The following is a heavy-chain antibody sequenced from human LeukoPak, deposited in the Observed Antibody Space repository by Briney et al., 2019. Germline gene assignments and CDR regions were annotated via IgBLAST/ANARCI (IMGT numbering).Heavy chain of an antibody. Sequence: PSETLSLTCTVSGGSISSGDYYWSWIRQPPGKGLEWIGYIYYSGSTYYNPSLKSRVTISVDTSKNQFSLKLSSVTAADTAVYYCARIGAMVRGRKNWFDPWGQGTLVTVSS. CDR3: ARIGAMVRGRKNWFDP. D-gene: IGHD3-10*01. J-gene: IGHJ5*02. CDR2: IYYSGST. CDR1: GGSISSGDYY. V-gene: IGHV4-30-4*08.